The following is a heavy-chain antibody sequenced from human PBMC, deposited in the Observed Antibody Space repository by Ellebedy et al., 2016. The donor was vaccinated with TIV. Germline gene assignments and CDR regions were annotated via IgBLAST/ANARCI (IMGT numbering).Heavy chain of an antibody. D-gene: IGHD3/OR15-3a*01. CDR3: ARVLWAGSWYFDL. CDR1: GGSISSYY. J-gene: IGHJ2*01. V-gene: IGHV4-59*01. Sequence: MPSETLSLTCTVSGGSISSYYWSWIRQPPGKGLAWIGYIYYSGSTNYNPSLKSRVTISVDTSKNQFSLKLSSVTSADTAVYYCARVLWAGSWYFDLWGRGTLVTVSS. CDR2: IYYSGST.